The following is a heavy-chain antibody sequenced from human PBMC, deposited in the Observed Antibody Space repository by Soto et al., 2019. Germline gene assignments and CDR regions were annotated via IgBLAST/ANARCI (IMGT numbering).Heavy chain of an antibody. J-gene: IGHJ4*02. D-gene: IGHD1-7*01. CDR2: VSGSGGRT. CDR3: AKDTNYAPYYFDY. V-gene: IGHV3-23*01. CDR1: GFTFSNYA. Sequence: GSLRLSCAASGFTFSNYAMTWVRQAPGKGLEWVSAVSGSGGRTFYADSVEGRFTISRDNSKNTLYLQMNSLRADDTAVYYCAKDTNYAPYYFDYWGQGTLVNVSS.